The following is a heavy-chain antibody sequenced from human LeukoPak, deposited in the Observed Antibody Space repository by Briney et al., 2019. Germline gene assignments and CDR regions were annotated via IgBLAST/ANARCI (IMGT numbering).Heavy chain of an antibody. CDR1: GDSISSYY. D-gene: IGHD3-10*01. CDR3: ARSSYYYAADAFDI. CDR2: IYFSVST. J-gene: IGHJ3*02. V-gene: IGHV4-59*01. Sequence: SETLTLTCTVSGDSISSYYWSWIRQRPGKGLEWIGYIYFSVSTNYKPSLKSRVTISVDTSKNQFSRKLSSVTVADTAVYYCARSSYYYAADAFDIWGQGTKVTVSS.